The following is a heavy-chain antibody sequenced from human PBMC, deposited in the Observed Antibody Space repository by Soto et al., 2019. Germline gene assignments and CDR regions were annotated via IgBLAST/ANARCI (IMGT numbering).Heavy chain of an antibody. D-gene: IGHD3-22*01. J-gene: IGHJ4*02. CDR2: ISTTGGLK. CDR1: GFTFSSFG. V-gene: IGHV3-30*18. CDR3: AKETHSNGYGSYFDY. Sequence: QVQLVESGGGVVQPGRSLRLSCAASGFTFSSFGMHWVRQAPGKGLERVAVISTTGGLKYAADSVKGRFTISRDNSKNTLYLQMNSLRAEDTAIYYCAKETHSNGYGSYFDYWGQGVLVTVSS.